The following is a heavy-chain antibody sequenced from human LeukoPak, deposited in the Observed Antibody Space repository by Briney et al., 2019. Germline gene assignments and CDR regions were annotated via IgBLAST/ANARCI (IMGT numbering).Heavy chain of an antibody. CDR1: GGSISSSSYD. D-gene: IGHD4-17*01. J-gene: IGHJ4*02. Sequence: SETLSLTCTVSGGSISSSSYDWGWIRQPPGKGLEWIGSIYYSGSTYYNPSLKSRVTISVDRSKNQFSLKLSSVTTVDTAVYYCARTHDYGDYPTTYFDYWGQGTLVTVSS. CDR3: ARTHDYGDYPTTYFDY. V-gene: IGHV4-39*07. CDR2: IYYSGST.